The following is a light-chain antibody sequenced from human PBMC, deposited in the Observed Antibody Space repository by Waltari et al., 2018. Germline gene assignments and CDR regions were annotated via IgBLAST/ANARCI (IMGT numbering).Light chain of an antibody. CDR3: QQYNDSPYS. CDR1: QDINNY. V-gene: IGKV1-33*01. CDR2: YAS. J-gene: IGKJ2*03. Sequence: DIQMTQSPSSLSASVGDRVTITCRASQDINNYLTWYQQKPGKAPKPLISYASSLETGVPSRFSGSRSGTDYILTISSLQPEDIAIYYCQQYNDSPYSFGQGTKVEIK.